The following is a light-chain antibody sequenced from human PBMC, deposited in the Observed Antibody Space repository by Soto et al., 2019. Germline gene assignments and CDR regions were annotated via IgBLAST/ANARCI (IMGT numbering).Light chain of an antibody. J-gene: IGKJ4*01. Sequence: EIVMTQSPATLSVSPGERATLSCRASQSVSSNLAWYQQKPGQAPRLLIYGASTRATGIPVKFSGSGSGTDLTLTISSLQSEDFAVYYCQQYNNWSPLTFGGGNKVEIK. CDR1: QSVSSN. CDR2: GAS. CDR3: QQYNNWSPLT. V-gene: IGKV3-15*01.